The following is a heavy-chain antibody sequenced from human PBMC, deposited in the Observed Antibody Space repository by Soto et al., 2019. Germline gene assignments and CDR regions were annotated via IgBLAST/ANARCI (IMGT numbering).Heavy chain of an antibody. D-gene: IGHD2-2*01. V-gene: IGHV3-33*01. CDR1: GFTFSSYG. J-gene: IGHJ4*02. Sequence: QVQLVESGGGVVQPGRSLRLSCAASGFTFSSYGMHWVRQAPGKGLEWVAVIWYDGSNKYYADSVKGRFTISRDNSKNTLYLQMNSLIAEDTAVYYRARDYLVVPHRVIDYWGQGTLVTVSS. CDR2: IWYDGSNK. CDR3: ARDYLVVPHRVIDY.